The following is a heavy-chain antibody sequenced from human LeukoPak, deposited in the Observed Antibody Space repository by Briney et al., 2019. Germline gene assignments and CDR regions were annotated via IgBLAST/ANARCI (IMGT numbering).Heavy chain of an antibody. D-gene: IGHD6-6*01. Sequence: ASVKVSCKASRYTFTSYDINWVRQATGQGLEWMGWMNPNSGNTGYAQKFQGRVTVTRNTSISTAYMELSSLRAEDTAVYYCARGRLIAARWVDWGQGTLVTVSS. V-gene: IGHV1-8*01. CDR1: RYTFTSYD. CDR3: ARGRLIAARWVD. J-gene: IGHJ4*02. CDR2: MNPNSGNT.